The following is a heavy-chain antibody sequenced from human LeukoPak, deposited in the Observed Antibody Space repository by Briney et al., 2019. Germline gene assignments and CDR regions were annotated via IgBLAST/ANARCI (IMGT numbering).Heavy chain of an antibody. J-gene: IGHJ4*02. CDR2: IWYGGSNK. CDR1: GFTFSSYG. CDR3: ARAPAVYYDSSGYYSHFDY. Sequence: GALRPSCAAAGFTFSSYGKHWGRQAPGKGLEWVAGIWYGGSNKYYADSVKGRFTISRDNSKNTLYLQMNSLRAEDTAVYYCARAPAVYYDSSGYYSHFDYWGQGTLVTVSS. V-gene: IGHV3-33*01. D-gene: IGHD3-22*01.